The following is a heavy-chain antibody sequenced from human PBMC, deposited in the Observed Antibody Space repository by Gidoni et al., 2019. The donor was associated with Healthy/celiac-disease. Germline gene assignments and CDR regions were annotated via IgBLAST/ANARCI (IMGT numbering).Heavy chain of an antibody. V-gene: IGHV3-48*03. D-gene: IGHD3-10*01. CDR2: ISSSVRTI. CDR3: ARDEQGREYVLLWFGESPDAFDI. Sequence: EVQLVESGGGLVQPGGSLRLSCAASGFTFSSYEMNWVRQAPGKGLEWVSYISSSVRTIYYADSVKGRFTISRDNAKNSLYLQMNSLRAEDTAVYYCARDEQGREYVLLWFGESPDAFDIWGQGTMVTVSS. CDR1: GFTFSSYE. J-gene: IGHJ3*02.